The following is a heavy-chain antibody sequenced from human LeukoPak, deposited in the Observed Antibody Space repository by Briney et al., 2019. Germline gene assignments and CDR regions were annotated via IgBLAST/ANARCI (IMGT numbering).Heavy chain of an antibody. V-gene: IGHV4-31*03. D-gene: IGHD3-10*01. CDR2: IYYSGST. CDR3: AATYYYGSGSWYFDL. CDR1: GGSISSGGYY. Sequence: SETLSLTCTVSGGSISSGGYYWSWIRQHPGKGLEWIGYIYYSGSTYYNPSLKSRVTISVDTSKNQFSLKLSSVTAADTAVYYCAATYYYGSGSWYFDLWGRSTLVTVSS. J-gene: IGHJ2*01.